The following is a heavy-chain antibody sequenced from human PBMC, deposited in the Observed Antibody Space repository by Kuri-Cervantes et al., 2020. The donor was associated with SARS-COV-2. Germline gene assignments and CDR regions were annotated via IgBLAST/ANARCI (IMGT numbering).Heavy chain of an antibody. Sequence: GGSLRLSCAASGVTFSSYGMHWIRQAAGKGLEWVAVIWYDGSNKYYADSVKGRFTISRENYKNTLYLQMNSLRPEDTAVYYCARDRGGGGDPIAYNWFDPWGQGTLVTVSS. J-gene: IGHJ5*02. D-gene: IGHD2-21*02. CDR1: GVTFSSYG. CDR2: IWYDGSNK. CDR3: ARDRGGGGDPIAYNWFDP. V-gene: IGHV3-33*01.